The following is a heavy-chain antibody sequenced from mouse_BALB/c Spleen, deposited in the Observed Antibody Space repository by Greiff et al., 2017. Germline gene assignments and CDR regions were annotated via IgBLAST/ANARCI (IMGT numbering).Heavy chain of an antibody. CDR1: GYTFTSYT. CDR3: ARVLPWYFDV. Sequence: QVQLKESAAELARPGASVKMSCKASGYTFTSYTMHWVKQRPGQGLEWIGYINPSSGYTEYNQKFKDKTTLTADKSSSTAYMQLSSLTSEDSAVYYCARVLPWYFDVWGAGTTVTVSA. J-gene: IGHJ1*01. CDR2: INPSSGYT. D-gene: IGHD1-1*01. V-gene: IGHV1-4*02.